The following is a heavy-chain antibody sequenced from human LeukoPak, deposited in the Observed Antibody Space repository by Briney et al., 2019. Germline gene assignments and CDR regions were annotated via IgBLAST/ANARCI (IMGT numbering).Heavy chain of an antibody. CDR2: IYYSGST. D-gene: IGHD3-10*01. J-gene: IGHJ4*02. CDR1: GGSISSSDKY. CDR3: AGHFLSGDLPYFDY. V-gene: IGHV4-39*01. Sequence: SETLSLTCSVSGGSISSSDKYWGWIRQPPGKGLEWIGSIYYSGSTRYNPSLKSRVTISVDTSKNQFSLKLSSVTAADTAVYYCAGHFLSGDLPYFDYWGQGTLVTVSS.